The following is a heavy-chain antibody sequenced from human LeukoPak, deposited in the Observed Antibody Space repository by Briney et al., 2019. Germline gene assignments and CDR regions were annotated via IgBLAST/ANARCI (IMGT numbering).Heavy chain of an antibody. D-gene: IGHD3-10*01. CDR1: GFTFSSYS. Sequence: PGGSLRLSCAASGFTFSSYSMNWVRQAPGKGLEWVSSISSSSSYIYYADSVKGRFTISRDNAKNSLYLQMNSLRAEDTAVCYCARDSLLWFVKWKCYYYGMDVWGKGTTVTVSS. CDR2: ISSSSSYI. CDR3: ARDSLLWFVKWKCYYYGMDV. V-gene: IGHV3-21*01. J-gene: IGHJ6*04.